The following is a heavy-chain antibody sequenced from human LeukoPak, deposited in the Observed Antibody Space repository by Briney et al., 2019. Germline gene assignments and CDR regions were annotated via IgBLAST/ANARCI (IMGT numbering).Heavy chain of an antibody. D-gene: IGHD3-9*01. Sequence: PSETLSLTCAVSGYSISSGYYWGWIRQPPGKGLEWIGSIYHSGSTYYNPSLKSRVTISVDTSKNQFSLKLNSVTAADTAVYYCARVLRYFDWLLPYDAFDIWGQGTMVTVSS. J-gene: IGHJ3*02. CDR3: ARVLRYFDWLLPYDAFDI. V-gene: IGHV4-38-2*01. CDR1: GYSISSGYY. CDR2: IYHSGST.